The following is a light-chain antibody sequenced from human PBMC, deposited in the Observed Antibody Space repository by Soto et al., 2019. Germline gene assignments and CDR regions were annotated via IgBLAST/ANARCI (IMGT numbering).Light chain of an antibody. CDR3: QQRSNWPPT. CDR2: DAS. J-gene: IGKJ1*01. CDR1: QSVSSY. V-gene: IGKV3-11*01. Sequence: EIVLTQSPGPLSLSPGERATLSCRASQSVSSYLAWYQQKPGQAPRLLIYDASNRATGIPARFSGSGSGTDFTLTISSLEPEDFAVYYCQQRSNWPPTFGQGTKVDI.